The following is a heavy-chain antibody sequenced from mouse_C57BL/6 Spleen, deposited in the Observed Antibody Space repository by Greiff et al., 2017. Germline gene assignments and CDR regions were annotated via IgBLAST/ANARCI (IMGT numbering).Heavy chain of an antibody. CDR2: IHPNSGST. V-gene: IGHV1-64*01. CDR1: GYTFTSYW. D-gene: IGHD4-1*01. J-gene: IGHJ4*01. Sequence: QFQLQQPGAELVKPGASVKLSCKASGYTFTSYWMHWVKQRPGQGLEWIGMIHPNSGSTNYNEKFKSKATLTVDKSSSTAYMQLSSLTSEDSAVYYCASWDPYYYAMDYWGQGTSVTVSS. CDR3: ASWDPYYYAMDY.